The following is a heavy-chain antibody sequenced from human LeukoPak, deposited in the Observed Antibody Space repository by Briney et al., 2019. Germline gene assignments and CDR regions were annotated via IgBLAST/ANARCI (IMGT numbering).Heavy chain of an antibody. Sequence: PGGSLRLSCAASGFTFSSHGMHWVRQAPGKGLEWVAVIRYDGSKKNYADSVKGRFTISRDDSKNTLYVQMNSLKAEDTAVYYCARGYIYGYDCWGQGALVTVSS. CDR2: IRYDGSKK. J-gene: IGHJ4*02. D-gene: IGHD5-18*01. V-gene: IGHV3-33*01. CDR1: GFTFSSHG. CDR3: ARGYIYGYDC.